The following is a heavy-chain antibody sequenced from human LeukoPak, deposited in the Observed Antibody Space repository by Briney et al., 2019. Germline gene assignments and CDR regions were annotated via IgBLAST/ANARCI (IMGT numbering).Heavy chain of an antibody. J-gene: IGHJ4*02. CDR1: GGSISSSYW. Sequence: PSGTLSLTCAVSGGSISSSYWWSWVRQPPGKGLEWIGEVYHSGSTNYYPSLKSRVTISIEKSKNQFSLKLTSVTAADTAVYYCARGWGPAYCGGDCHRHFDYWGQGTLVTVSS. D-gene: IGHD2-21*02. CDR3: ARGWGPAYCGGDCHRHFDY. V-gene: IGHV4-4*02. CDR2: VYHSGST.